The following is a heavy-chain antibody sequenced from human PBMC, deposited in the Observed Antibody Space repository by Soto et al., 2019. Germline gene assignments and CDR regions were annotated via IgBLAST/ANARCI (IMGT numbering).Heavy chain of an antibody. D-gene: IGHD6-19*01. J-gene: IGHJ6*02. CDR3: ARAIAVAAYYYYGMDV. CDR1: GGSISSSNW. CDR2: IYHSGST. Sequence: PSETLSLTCAVSGGSISSSNWWSWVRQPPGKGLEWIGEIYHSGSTNYNPSLKSRVTISVDKSKNQFSLKLSSVTAADTAVYYCARAIAVAAYYYYGMDVWGQGTTVTVSS. V-gene: IGHV4-4*02.